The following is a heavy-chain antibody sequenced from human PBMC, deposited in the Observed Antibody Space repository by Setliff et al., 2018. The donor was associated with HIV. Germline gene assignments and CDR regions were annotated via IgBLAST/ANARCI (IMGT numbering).Heavy chain of an antibody. D-gene: IGHD3-22*01. CDR1: AYTFTSYD. J-gene: IGHJ5*02. V-gene: IGHV1-8*01. Sequence: ASVKVSCKASAYTFTSYDINWVRHSTGQGLEWMGWMNPKCGNTGYARSFQGRVAMTTDTSINTAYMELSGLRPEDTAVYYCARGRRDYFDGSGYGRNWFDPWG. CDR3: ARGRRDYFDGSGYGRNWFDP. CDR2: MNPKCGNT.